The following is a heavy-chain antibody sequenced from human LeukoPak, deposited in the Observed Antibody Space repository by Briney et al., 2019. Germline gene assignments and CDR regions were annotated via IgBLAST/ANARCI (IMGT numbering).Heavy chain of an antibody. Sequence: GGSLRVSCAASGFAFSNYWMSWVRQAPEKGLEWVANIKEDGSEKQYMDSVKGRFTISRDNAKNSLFLEMNSLRAEDTAVYYCARDGYSSNSIVYWGQGTLVTVSS. CDR3: ARDGYSSNSIVY. D-gene: IGHD4-23*01. J-gene: IGHJ4*02. CDR1: GFAFSNYW. V-gene: IGHV3-7*01. CDR2: IKEDGSEK.